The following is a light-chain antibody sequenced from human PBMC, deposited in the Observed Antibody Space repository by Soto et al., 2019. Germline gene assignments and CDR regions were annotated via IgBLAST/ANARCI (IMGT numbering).Light chain of an antibody. CDR3: TSFTTSKTYI. CDR1: SSDIGSYDR. V-gene: IGLV2-18*02. CDR2: EVT. J-gene: IGLJ1*01. Sequence: QSALTQPPSVSGSPGQSVTISCTGTSSDIGSYDRVSWYQQPPGTAPRLMIYEVTNRPSGVPDHFSGSKSGNTASLTISGLQPEDETDYYCTSFTTSKTYIFGTGTKVTVL.